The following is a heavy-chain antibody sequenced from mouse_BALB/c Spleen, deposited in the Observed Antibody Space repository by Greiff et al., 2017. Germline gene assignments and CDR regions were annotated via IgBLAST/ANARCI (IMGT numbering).Heavy chain of an antibody. CDR1: GFSLTGYG. D-gene: IGHD2-3*01. CDR2: IWGDGST. Sequence: VQVVESGPGLVAPSQSLSITCTVSGFSLTGYGVNWVRQPPGKGLEWLGMIWGDGSTDYNSALKSRLSISKDNSKSQVFLKMNSLQTDDTARYYCARGRDGYYAWFAYWGQGTLVTVSA. J-gene: IGHJ3*01. CDR3: ARGRDGYYAWFAY. V-gene: IGHV2-6-7*01.